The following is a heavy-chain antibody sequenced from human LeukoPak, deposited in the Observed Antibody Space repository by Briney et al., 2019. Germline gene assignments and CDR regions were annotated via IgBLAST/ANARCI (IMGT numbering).Heavy chain of an antibody. V-gene: IGHV1-69*02. CDR3: ARARYYYESSGYYDYFDY. D-gene: IGHD3-22*01. CDR2: ITPILGIA. CDR1: GDTFNSYI. Sequence: GASVMVSCKASGDTFNSYIISWVRQAPGRGLEWMGRITPILGIANYAQKFRGRVTITADKSTSTAYMDLSSLRSEDTAVYYCARARYYYESSGYYDYFDYWGQGTLVTVSS. J-gene: IGHJ4*02.